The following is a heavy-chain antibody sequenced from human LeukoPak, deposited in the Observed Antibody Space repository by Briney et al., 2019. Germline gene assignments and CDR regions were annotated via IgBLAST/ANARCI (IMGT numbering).Heavy chain of an antibody. D-gene: IGHD3-10*01. CDR3: AKDQSDKGSYAAFDY. V-gene: IGHV3-23*01. CDR2: ISGSGDNT. Sequence: GGSLRLSCAASGFTFNTYAMNWVRQAPGKGLEWVSAISGSGDNTYYADSVKGRFTISRDDSKNTVYLQMNSLRAEDTAVYYCAKDQSDKGSYAAFDYWGQGTLVPVPS. CDR1: GFTFNTYA. J-gene: IGHJ4*02.